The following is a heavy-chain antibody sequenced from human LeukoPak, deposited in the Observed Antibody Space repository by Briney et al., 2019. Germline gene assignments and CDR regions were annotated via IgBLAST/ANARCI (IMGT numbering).Heavy chain of an antibody. J-gene: IGHJ4*02. CDR2: ISTRDFI. D-gene: IGHD3-10*01. Sequence: GGSLRLSCAASGFTLCTSSMNWVRQAPGKGLEWVSAISTRDFINYADSVKGRFTVSRDHAKDSLYLQMNSLRAEDTAVYYCARILGDNGYGSGFFDYWGQGALATVSS. CDR1: GFTLCTSS. V-gene: IGHV3-21*01. CDR3: ARILGDNGYGSGFFDY.